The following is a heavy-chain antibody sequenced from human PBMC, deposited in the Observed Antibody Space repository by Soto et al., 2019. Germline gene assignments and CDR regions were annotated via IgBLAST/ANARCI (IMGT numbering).Heavy chain of an antibody. Sequence: SETLSLTCTVSGVSSTSFYWSWIRQSPGKGLEWIGYIFDNGDVKYNPSLMSRLTMSIDMSKNEFSLRLKSVTAADTAMYYCARGWGSKWYYFDSWGEGTLVTVSS. V-gene: IGHV4-59*01. CDR2: IFDNGDV. J-gene: IGHJ4*02. CDR3: ARGWGSKWYYFDS. CDR1: GVSSTSFY. D-gene: IGHD3-16*01.